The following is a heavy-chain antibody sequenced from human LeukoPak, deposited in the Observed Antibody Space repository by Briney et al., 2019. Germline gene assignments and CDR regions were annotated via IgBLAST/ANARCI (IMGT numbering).Heavy chain of an antibody. CDR2: ISGSGGST. J-gene: IGHJ3*02. D-gene: IGHD3-10*01. Sequence: GGSLRLSCAASGFTFSSYAMSWVCQAPGKGLEWVSAISGSGGSTYYADSVKGRFTISRDNSKNTLYLQMNSLRAEDTAVYYCAKDGRQRKTYFYGSGSANAFDIWGQGTMVTVSS. CDR1: GFTFSSYA. V-gene: IGHV3-23*01. CDR3: AKDGRQRKTYFYGSGSANAFDI.